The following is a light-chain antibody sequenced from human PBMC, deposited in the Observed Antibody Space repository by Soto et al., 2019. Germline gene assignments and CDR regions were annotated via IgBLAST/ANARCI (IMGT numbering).Light chain of an antibody. CDR1: SSDVGGYNY. Sequence: QSALTQPASVSGSPGQSITISCTGTSSDVGGYNYVSWYQQHPGKAPKLVIYDVSNRPSGVSSRFSGSKSGNTASLTISGLQAEYEADYYCSSYTSTNTLVFGGGTKLTVL. V-gene: IGLV2-14*01. CDR2: DVS. J-gene: IGLJ2*01. CDR3: SSYTSTNTLV.